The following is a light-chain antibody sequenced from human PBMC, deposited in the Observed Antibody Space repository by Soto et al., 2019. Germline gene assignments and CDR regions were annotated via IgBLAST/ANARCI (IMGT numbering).Light chain of an antibody. Sequence: LPQSPSTLSASVGDRVTITCRASQSISYCLAWYQQKPGKAPKLLIYDASSLETGVPSRFSGSGSGTDFTLTISSLQPEDFATYYCQQYDNLPLIFGQGTDWRL. CDR1: QSISYC. CDR3: QQYDNLPLI. J-gene: IGKJ5*01. V-gene: IGKV1-33*01. CDR2: DAS.